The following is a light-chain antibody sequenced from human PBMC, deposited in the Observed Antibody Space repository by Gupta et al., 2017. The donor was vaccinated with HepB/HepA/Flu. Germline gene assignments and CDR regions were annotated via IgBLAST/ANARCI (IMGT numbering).Light chain of an antibody. CDR3: MQGKFLRT. V-gene: IGKV2-30*02. Sequence: EVVMTQSPLSLPVTLGQSASISCKSSQSLVHTDGYIYLNWFHQRPGQSPRRLIYKVSNRDSGVPDRFSGSGSATDFTLNSSRGEDEDVGVYYCMQGKFLRTFGQGTKVDI. J-gene: IGKJ1*01. CDR2: KVS. CDR1: QSLVHTDGYIY.